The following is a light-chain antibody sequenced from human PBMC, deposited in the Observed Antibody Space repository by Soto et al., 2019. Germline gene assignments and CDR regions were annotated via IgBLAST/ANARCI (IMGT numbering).Light chain of an antibody. CDR1: QSVSSSY. Sequence: EIVLTQSPGTLSLSPGDRATLSCRASQSVSSSYLAWYQQRPGQAPRLLIYGASSRASGIPDRFSGSGSGTDFTLTISRLEPEDFAVYYCQHYGSSPNTFGQGTKLEIK. V-gene: IGKV3-20*01. CDR2: GAS. CDR3: QHYGSSPNT. J-gene: IGKJ2*01.